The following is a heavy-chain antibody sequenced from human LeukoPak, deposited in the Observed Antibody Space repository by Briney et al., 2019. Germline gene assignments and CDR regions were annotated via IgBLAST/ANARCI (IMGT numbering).Heavy chain of an antibody. Sequence: ASVKVSCKASGYSFSKFGISWVRQAPGRGLEWVGWIYNGNRKYAQSLQGRVTMTTDTSTSTAYMELRSLISDDTAVYYCARGSSGTEGFDPWGQGTLVTVSS. V-gene: IGHV1-18*01. J-gene: IGHJ5*02. CDR1: GYSFSKFG. CDR2: IYNGNR. D-gene: IGHD6-19*01. CDR3: ARGSSGTEGFDP.